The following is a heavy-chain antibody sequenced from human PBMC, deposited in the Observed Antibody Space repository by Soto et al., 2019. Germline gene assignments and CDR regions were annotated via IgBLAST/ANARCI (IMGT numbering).Heavy chain of an antibody. Sequence: SETLSLTCSVSGSSFSNFDWSWIRQPAGKGLEWIGRIYTSGATSYNPSLKSRVTMSVDTSQTQMSLNLRSVTAADTAVYYCARGGIQLSYAFDYWGQGILVTVSS. CDR1: GSSFSNFD. V-gene: IGHV4-4*07. CDR3: ARGGIQLSYAFDY. D-gene: IGHD1-1*01. CDR2: IYTSGAT. J-gene: IGHJ4*02.